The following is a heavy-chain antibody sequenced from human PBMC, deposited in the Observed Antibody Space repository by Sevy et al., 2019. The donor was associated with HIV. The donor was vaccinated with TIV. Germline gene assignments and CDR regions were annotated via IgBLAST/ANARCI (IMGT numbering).Heavy chain of an antibody. CDR1: GFTFSYHG. D-gene: IGHD3-22*01. J-gene: IGHJ4*02. V-gene: IGHV3-21*01. CDR2: ISSSSSYI. CDR3: ARHGIVTAGHSYYFDL. Sequence: AGSLRLSCAASGFTFSYHGLSWVLQAPGKGLEWVSSISSSSSYIYYADSVQGRFTISRDNAKNALYLQMSSLGSEDTAVYYCARHGIVTAGHSYYFDLWGQGTLVTVSS.